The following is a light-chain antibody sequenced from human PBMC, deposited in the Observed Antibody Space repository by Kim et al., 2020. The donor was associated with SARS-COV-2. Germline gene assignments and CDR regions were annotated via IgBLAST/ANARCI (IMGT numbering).Light chain of an antibody. V-gene: IGKV1-27*01. Sequence: APVGDILTLTRRASHGISIDLAWYQQKPGRVPKLLIFAASALQSGVPSRFSGSGSGTDFTLTISSLQPEDVATYYCQKYNGAPWTFGQGTKVEIK. CDR2: AAS. CDR3: QKYNGAPWT. J-gene: IGKJ1*01. CDR1: HGISID.